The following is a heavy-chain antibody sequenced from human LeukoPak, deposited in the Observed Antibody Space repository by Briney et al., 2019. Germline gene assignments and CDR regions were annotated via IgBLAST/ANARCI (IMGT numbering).Heavy chain of an antibody. D-gene: IGHD1-26*01. CDR1: GFTFSSYV. CDR3: AKVVVGAPLYYGMDV. Sequence: GGSLRLSCAASGFTFSSYVMNWVRQAPGKGLEWVPAISGSGGSTYYADSVKGRFTISRDNSKNTLYLQMNSLRAEDTAVYYCAKVVVGAPLYYGMDVWGQGTTVTVSS. J-gene: IGHJ6*02. CDR2: ISGSGGST. V-gene: IGHV3-23*01.